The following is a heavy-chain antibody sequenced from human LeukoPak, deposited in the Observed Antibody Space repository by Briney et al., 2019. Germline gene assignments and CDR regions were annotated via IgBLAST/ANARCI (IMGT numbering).Heavy chain of an antibody. D-gene: IGHD1-26*01. CDR3: AQSGGGDAFDI. Sequence: TLXLTCAVSGGSISSSNWWSWVRQPPVKGLEWIGEIYHSGSTNYNPSLKSRVTISVDKSKNQFSLKLSSVTAADTAVYYCAQSGGGDAFDIWGQGTMVTVSS. CDR1: GGSISSSNW. CDR2: IYHSGST. J-gene: IGHJ3*02. V-gene: IGHV4-4*02.